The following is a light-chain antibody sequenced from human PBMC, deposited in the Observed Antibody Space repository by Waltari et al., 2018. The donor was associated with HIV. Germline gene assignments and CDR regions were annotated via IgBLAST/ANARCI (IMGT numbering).Light chain of an antibody. V-gene: IGKV1-12*01. CDR3: QQASSFPHT. Sequence: IQITQSPSYVSASIGDTVPMSCRANESIGHLLAWYQQRPGEAPRLLVYSASRRESGVPSKFFAFGADTEFTLTITGLESEDFATYYCQQASSFPHTFGGGTKV. CDR2: SAS. J-gene: IGKJ4*01. CDR1: ESIGHL.